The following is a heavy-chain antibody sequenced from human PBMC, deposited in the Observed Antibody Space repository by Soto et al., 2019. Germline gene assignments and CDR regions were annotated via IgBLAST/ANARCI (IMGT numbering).Heavy chain of an antibody. CDR1: GYNFTKYW. CDR2: IYPGDSDT. V-gene: IGHV5-51*01. CDR3: ARLVIGVAGSIVY. J-gene: IGHJ4*02. D-gene: IGHD2-15*01. Sequence: GESLKISCKGSGYNFTKYWIGWVRQMPGKGPEWMGIIYPGDSDTRYSPSFQGQVIISADKSISTAYLQWSSLKASDTAMYYCARLVIGVAGSIVYCGQGPFLTLSS.